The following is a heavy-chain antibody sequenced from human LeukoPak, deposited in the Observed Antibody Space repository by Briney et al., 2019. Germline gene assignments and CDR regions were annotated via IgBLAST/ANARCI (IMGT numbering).Heavy chain of an antibody. J-gene: IGHJ3*02. D-gene: IGHD4-17*01. CDR1: GFTFSSYA. CDR3: ARYYGDYVGDAFDI. V-gene: IGHV3-30-3*01. Sequence: GGSLRLSCAASGFTFSSYAMHWVRQAPGKGLEWVAVISYDGSNKYYADSVKGRFTISRDNSKNTLYLQMNSLRAEDTAVYYCARYYGDYVGDAFDIWGQGTMVTVSS. CDR2: ISYDGSNK.